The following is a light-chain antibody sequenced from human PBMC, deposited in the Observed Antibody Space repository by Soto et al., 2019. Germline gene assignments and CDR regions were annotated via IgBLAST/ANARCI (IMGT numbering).Light chain of an antibody. CDR3: QQYGSSPLI. Sequence: EIVWTQSPGTLSLSPGERATLSCRASQTITNNYLAWYQQNPGQAPRLLIYRASSSITGIPDRFSGSGSGTDFTLSISRREPEDFAVYYWQQYGSSPLIFGQGTRLEIK. CDR1: QTITNNY. CDR2: RAS. V-gene: IGKV3-20*01. J-gene: IGKJ5*01.